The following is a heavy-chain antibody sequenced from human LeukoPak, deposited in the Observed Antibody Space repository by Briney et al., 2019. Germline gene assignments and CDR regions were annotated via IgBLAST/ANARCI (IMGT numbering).Heavy chain of an antibody. CDR2: ISGSGGST. CDR1: GFTFSSYW. D-gene: IGHD2-2*01. CDR3: AKVKSYCSSTSCYGGQYFQH. Sequence: SGGSLRLSCAASGFTFSSYWMHWVRQAPGKGLEWVSAISGSGGSTYYADSVRGRFTISRDNSKNTLYLQMNSLRAEDTAVYYCAKVKSYCSSTSCYGGQYFQHWGQGTLVTVSS. J-gene: IGHJ1*01. V-gene: IGHV3-23*01.